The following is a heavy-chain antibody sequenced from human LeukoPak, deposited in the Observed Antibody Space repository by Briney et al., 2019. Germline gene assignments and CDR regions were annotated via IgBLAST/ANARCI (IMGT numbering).Heavy chain of an antibody. CDR2: ISSSSSTI. J-gene: IGHJ4*02. Sequence: PGGSLRLSCAASGFTFSSYSMNWVRQAPGKGLEWVSSISSSSSTIFYADSVKGRFTISRDNAKNSLYLQMNSLRAEDTAVYYCARDPATGTTNDPTMGYWGQGTLVTVSS. CDR3: ARDPATGTTNDPTMGY. CDR1: GFTFSSYS. D-gene: IGHD1-1*01. V-gene: IGHV3-48*01.